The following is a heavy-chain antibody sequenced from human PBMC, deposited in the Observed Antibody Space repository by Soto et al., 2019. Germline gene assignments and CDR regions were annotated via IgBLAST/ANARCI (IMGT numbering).Heavy chain of an antibody. Sequence: QVQLQESGPGLVKPSQTLSLTCNVSGGPINSPDYYWTWIRQSPGKGLEWIGYLYFNGGTQYNPSLRSPLCMSFATSPPHFSLQMRSVTGADTAVYYCARGISKYSSWYEPHTWFDAWGQGALVTVSS. CDR2: LYFNGGT. CDR1: GGPINSPDYY. CDR3: ARGISKYSSWYEPHTWFDA. V-gene: IGHV4-30-4*01. D-gene: IGHD6-13*01. J-gene: IGHJ5*02.